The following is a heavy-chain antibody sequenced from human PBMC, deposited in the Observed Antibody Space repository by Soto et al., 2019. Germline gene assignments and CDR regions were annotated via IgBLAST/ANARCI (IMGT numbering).Heavy chain of an antibody. CDR1: GGSISSSSYY. CDR3: ARAGFANWFDP. Sequence: QLQLQESGPGLVKPSETLSLTCTVSGGSISSSSYYWGWIRQPPGKGLEWIGSIYYSGSTYYNPSLKSRVTISVDTSKNQFSLKLSSVTAADTAVYYGARAGFANWFDPWGQGTLVTVSS. J-gene: IGHJ5*02. CDR2: IYYSGST. D-gene: IGHD3-16*01. V-gene: IGHV4-39*01.